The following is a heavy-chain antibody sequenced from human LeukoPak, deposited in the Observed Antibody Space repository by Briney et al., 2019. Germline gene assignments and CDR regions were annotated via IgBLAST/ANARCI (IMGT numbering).Heavy chain of an antibody. J-gene: IGHJ4*02. CDR1: GGSFSGYY. D-gene: IGHD2-2*01. CDR2: INHSGST. V-gene: IGHV4-34*01. CDR3: ARRRVSYCSSTSCYGKQFDY. Sequence: PSETLSLTCAVYGGSFSGYYWSWIRQPPGKGLEWIGEINHSGSTNYNPSLKSRVTISVDTSKNQFSLKLSSVTAADTAVYYCARRRVSYCSSTSCYGKQFDYWGQGTLVTVSS.